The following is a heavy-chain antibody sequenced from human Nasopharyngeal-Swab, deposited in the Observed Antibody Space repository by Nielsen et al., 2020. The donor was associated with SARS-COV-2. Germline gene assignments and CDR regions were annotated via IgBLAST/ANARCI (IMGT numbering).Heavy chain of an antibody. Sequence: ASVKVSCKASGYTFTSYDINWLRQATGQGLEWMGWMNPNSGNTGYAQKFQGRVTMTRNTSISTAYMELSSLRSEDTAVYYCARGRCTNGVCYGGYSWFDPWGQGTLVTVSS. V-gene: IGHV1-8*01. CDR1: GYTFTSYD. CDR3: ARGRCTNGVCYGGYSWFDP. J-gene: IGHJ5*02. CDR2: MNPNSGNT. D-gene: IGHD2-8*01.